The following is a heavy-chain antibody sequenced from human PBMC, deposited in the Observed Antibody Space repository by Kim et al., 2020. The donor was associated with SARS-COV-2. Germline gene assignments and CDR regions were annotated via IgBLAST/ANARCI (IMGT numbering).Heavy chain of an antibody. J-gene: IGHJ6*02. Sequence: SETLSLTCTVSGGSISSYYWSWIRQPPGKRLEWIGYIYYSGSTNYNPSLKSRVTISVDTSKNQFSLKLSSVTAADTAVYYCARVTGDSYYYYYGMDVWGQGTTVTVSS. CDR3: ARVTGDSYYYYYGMDV. CDR1: GGSISSYY. V-gene: IGHV4-59*01. D-gene: IGHD7-27*01. CDR2: IYYSGST.